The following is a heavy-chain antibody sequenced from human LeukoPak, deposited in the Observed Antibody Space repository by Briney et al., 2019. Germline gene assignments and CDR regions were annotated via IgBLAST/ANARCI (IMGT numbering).Heavy chain of an antibody. Sequence: SETLSLTCAVYGGSFSGYYWSWIRQPPGKGLEWIGEINHSGSTNYNPSLKSRVTISVDTSKNQFSLKLSSVTAADTAVYYCARAVPVLRFLEWLLNAFDIWGQGTMVTVSS. V-gene: IGHV4-34*01. D-gene: IGHD3-3*01. CDR2: INHSGST. J-gene: IGHJ3*02. CDR3: ARAVPVLRFLEWLLNAFDI. CDR1: GGSFSGYY.